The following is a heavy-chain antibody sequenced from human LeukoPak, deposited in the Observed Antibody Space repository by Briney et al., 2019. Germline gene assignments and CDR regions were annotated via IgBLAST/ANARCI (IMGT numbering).Heavy chain of an antibody. V-gene: IGHV4-59*01. Sequence: SETLSLTCTVSGGSISSYYWSWIRQPPGKGLEGIGYIYYSGSTNYNPSLKSRVTISVDTSKNQFSLKLSSVTAAATAAYYCARSRGSSRPYYFDYWGQGTLVTVSS. D-gene: IGHD6-6*01. CDR1: GGSISSYY. J-gene: IGHJ4*02. CDR3: ARSRGSSRPYYFDY. CDR2: IYYSGST.